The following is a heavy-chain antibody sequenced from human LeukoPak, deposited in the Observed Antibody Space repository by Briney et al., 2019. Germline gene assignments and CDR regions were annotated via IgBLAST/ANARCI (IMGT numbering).Heavy chain of an antibody. J-gene: IGHJ4*02. D-gene: IGHD3-3*01. V-gene: IGHV1-46*01. CDR3: ARDLGVGYSGYLLPDY. CDR1: GYSFTSCY. CDR2: IDPSSGTT. Sequence: GASVKVSCKASGYSFTSCYMHWVRQAPGQVLEWMGIIDPSSGTTSYAQKFQGRVTMTRDTATSTVNMELSSLISEDTAGYYCARDLGVGYSGYLLPDYWGQGTLVTVSS.